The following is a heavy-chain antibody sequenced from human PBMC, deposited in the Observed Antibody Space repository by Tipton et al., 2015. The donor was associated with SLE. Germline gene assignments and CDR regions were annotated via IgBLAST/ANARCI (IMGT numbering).Heavy chain of an antibody. Sequence: QLVQSGGGLVRPGGSLRLSCAASGFSFSVCSMNWVRQAPGKGLEWVSYISSGSTSMYYEDSVRGRFTISRDNAKNSLYLQMDHLRAEDTAVYYCVRDLPYAYSTGGFFVDYFDHWGQGTLVTVSS. CDR3: VRDLPYAYSTGGFFVDYFDH. V-gene: IGHV3-21*03. CDR1: GFSFSVCS. CDR2: ISSGSTSM. D-gene: IGHD2-8*02. J-gene: IGHJ4*02.